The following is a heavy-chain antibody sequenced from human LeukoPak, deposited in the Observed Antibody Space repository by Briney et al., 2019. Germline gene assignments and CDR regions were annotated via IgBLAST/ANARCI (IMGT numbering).Heavy chain of an antibody. V-gene: IGHV3-53*01. CDR2: IYSGGST. CDR1: GFTVSSNY. J-gene: IGHJ4*02. D-gene: IGHD3-10*01. Sequence: GGSLRLSCAASGFTVSSNYMSWVRQAPGKGLEWVSVIYSGGSTYYADSVKGRFTISRDNSKNTLYLQMNSLRAEDTAVYYCARAHYGSGSSLDYWGQGTLVTVSS. CDR3: ARAHYGSGSSLDY.